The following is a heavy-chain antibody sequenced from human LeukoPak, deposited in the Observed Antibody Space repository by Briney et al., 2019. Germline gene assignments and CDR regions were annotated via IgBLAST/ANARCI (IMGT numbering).Heavy chain of an antibody. D-gene: IGHD6-25*01. V-gene: IGHV4-59*01. CDR2: IFYSGIT. Sequence: HSETLSLTCSVSGGSISPYYWGWIRQPPGKGLEWIGYIFYSGITTYNPSLKSRVTISLDSSKNQFFLRLTSVTAADTAMYYCARAETLAAIYFDFWGQGSLVTVSS. CDR3: ARAETLAAIYFDF. J-gene: IGHJ4*02. CDR1: GGSISPYY.